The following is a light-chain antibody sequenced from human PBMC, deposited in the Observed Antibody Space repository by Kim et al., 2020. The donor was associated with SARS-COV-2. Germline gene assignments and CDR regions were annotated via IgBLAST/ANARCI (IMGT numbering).Light chain of an antibody. J-gene: IGKJ1*01. V-gene: IGKV1-27*01. CDR3: QKYDSAPWT. CDR1: QGIRNY. Sequence: ASGGDGVTITCRASQGIRNYLAWYQQKPGRVPRVLIYSASTLLLGVPSRFSGSRSGTDFTLTISSLQPEDVATYYCQKYDSAPWTFGQGTKVDIK. CDR2: SAS.